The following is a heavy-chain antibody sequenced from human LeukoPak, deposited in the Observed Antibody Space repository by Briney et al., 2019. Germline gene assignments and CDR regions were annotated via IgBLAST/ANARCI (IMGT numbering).Heavy chain of an antibody. V-gene: IGHV6-1*01. D-gene: IGHD6-13*01. CDR3: AREGGIAASGTLSFFDY. CDR2: TYYRSKWYN. Sequence: SQTLSLTCAISGDSVSINSAAWNWIRQSPSRGLEWLGRTYYRSKWYNDYAVSVKSRITINPDTSKNQFSLQLNSVTPEDTTVYYCAREGGIAASGTLSFFDYWGQGTLVTVSS. J-gene: IGHJ4*02. CDR1: GDSVSINSAA.